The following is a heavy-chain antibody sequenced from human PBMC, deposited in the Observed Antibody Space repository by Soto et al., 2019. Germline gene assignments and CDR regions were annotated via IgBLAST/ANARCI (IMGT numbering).Heavy chain of an antibody. CDR1: GFTFSDYY. J-gene: IGHJ4*02. D-gene: IGHD3-16*01. CDR2: TRNKANSYTT. Sequence: EVQLVESGGGLVQPGGSLRLSCAASGFTFSDYYMDWVRQVPGKGLEWVGRTRNKANSYTTEYAASGRGRFSISRDDSKDSMYLQMYSLKTEDTAVYYCARDTGGSYDYWGQGALVTVSS. CDR3: ARDTGGSYDY. V-gene: IGHV3-72*01.